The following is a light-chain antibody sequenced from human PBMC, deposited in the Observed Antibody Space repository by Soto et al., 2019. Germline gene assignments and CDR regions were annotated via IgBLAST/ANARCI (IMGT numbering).Light chain of an antibody. J-gene: IGKJ1*01. CDR3: QHYNSYSEA. CDR1: QTISSW. V-gene: IGKV1-5*03. Sequence: DIQMTQSPSSLSASVGDRVTITCRASQTISSWLAWYQQKPGKAPKLLIYKASTLKSGVPSRFSGSGSGTEFTLTISSLQPDDFATYYCQHYNSYSEAFGQGIKVDI. CDR2: KAS.